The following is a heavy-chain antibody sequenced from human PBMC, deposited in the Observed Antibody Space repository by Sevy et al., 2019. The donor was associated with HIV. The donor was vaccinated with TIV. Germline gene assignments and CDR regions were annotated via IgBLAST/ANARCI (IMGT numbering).Heavy chain of an antibody. D-gene: IGHD3-22*01. CDR1: GYTLTQLS. J-gene: IGHJ4*02. CDR2: FDPEDGET. Sequence: ASVKGSCKVSGYTLTQLSMHWVRQAPGKGLEWMGSFDPEDGETIYAQKFQGRVTMTEDTSTDTAYMELSSLKSEDTAVFYCAITKDYYDSSGYPFDYWGQGTLVTVSS. V-gene: IGHV1-24*01. CDR3: AITKDYYDSSGYPFDY.